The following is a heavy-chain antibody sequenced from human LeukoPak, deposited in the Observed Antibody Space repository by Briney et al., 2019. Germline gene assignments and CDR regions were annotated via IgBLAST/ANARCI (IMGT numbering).Heavy chain of an antibody. CDR2: INRDGSTT. V-gene: IGHV3-74*03. CDR1: ESTFSKFW. D-gene: IGHD2/OR15-2a*01. CDR3: ARGNYYGMDV. J-gene: IGHJ6*02. Sequence: GGSLRLSCAASESTFSKFWLHWVRQAPGKGLVWVSGINRDGSTTTYADSVKGRFTVSRDNAKNTLYLQMNSLRAEDTAVYYCARGNYYGMDVWGQGTTVTVSS.